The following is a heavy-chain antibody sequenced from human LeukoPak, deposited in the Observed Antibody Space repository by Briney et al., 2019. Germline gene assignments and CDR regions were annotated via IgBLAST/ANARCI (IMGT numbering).Heavy chain of an antibody. CDR1: GGSISSYY. CDR2: ICYSGST. J-gene: IGHJ4*02. D-gene: IGHD6-25*01. Sequence: SETLSLTCTVSGGSISSYYWSWIRQPPGKGLEWIGYICYSGSTNYSPSLKSRVTISVDTSKNQFSQKLSSVTAANTAVYYCARLFPARSPSPAAAANWGQGTLVTVSS. V-gene: IGHV4-59*08. CDR3: ARLFPARSPSPAAAAN.